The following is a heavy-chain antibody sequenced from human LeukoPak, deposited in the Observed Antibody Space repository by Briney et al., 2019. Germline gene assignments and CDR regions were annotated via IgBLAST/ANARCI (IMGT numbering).Heavy chain of an antibody. D-gene: IGHD3-22*01. J-gene: IGHJ4*02. CDR2: ISWNSGSI. CDR3: AKDYDSRKTYYFDY. V-gene: IGHV3-9*01. Sequence: GGSLRLSCAASGFTFSSYAMHWVRQAPGKGLEWVSGISWNSGSIGYADSVKGRFTISRDNAKNSLYLQMNSPRAEDTALYYCAKDYDSRKTYYFDYWGQGTLVTVSS. CDR1: GFTFSSYA.